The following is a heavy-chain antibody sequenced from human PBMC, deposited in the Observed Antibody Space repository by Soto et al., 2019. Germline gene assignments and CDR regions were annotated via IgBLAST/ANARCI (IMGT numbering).Heavy chain of an antibody. CDR1: GFTFGDYA. CDR2: IRSKAFGGTT. J-gene: IGHJ6*02. V-gene: IGHV3-49*04. CDR3: ARGLTRFFASNYYYYGMDV. Sequence: GGSLRLSCTTSGFTFGDYAMNWVRQAPGKGLEWVGFIRSKAFGGTTDYAASVKGKFTISRDDSNSIAYLQMNSLKTEDTAVYFCARGLTRFFASNYYYYGMDVWGQGTTVTVSS. D-gene: IGHD3-3*01.